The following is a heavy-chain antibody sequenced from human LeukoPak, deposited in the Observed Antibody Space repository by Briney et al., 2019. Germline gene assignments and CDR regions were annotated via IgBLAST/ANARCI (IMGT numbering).Heavy chain of an antibody. CDR1: GFAFSSYA. J-gene: IGHJ5*02. CDR2: ITSTSSYI. V-gene: IGHV3-21*01. D-gene: IGHD2-2*03. Sequence: GGSLRLSCAASGFAFSSYAMNWIRQAPGKGLEWVSSITSTSSYIYYADSVKGRFTISRGNAKNSLYLQMNSLRAEDTAVYYCARDDGGYCSSTSCYLGWFDPWGQGTLVTVSS. CDR3: ARDDGGYCSSTSCYLGWFDP.